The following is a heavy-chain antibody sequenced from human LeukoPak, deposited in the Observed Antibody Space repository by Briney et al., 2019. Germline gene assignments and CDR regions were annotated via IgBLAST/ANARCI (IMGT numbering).Heavy chain of an antibody. CDR3: TRVDDYYFDY. CDR2: IASKTYGGTA. CDR1: GFTFGDYA. D-gene: IGHD1-1*01. Sequence: PGGSLRLSCTAPGFTFGDYAMTWVRQAPGKGLEWVGFIASKTYGGTAEYAASVKGRFTISRDDSKSIAYLQMNSLKTEDTAVYYCTRVDDYYFDYWGQGTLATVSS. V-gene: IGHV3-49*04. J-gene: IGHJ4*02.